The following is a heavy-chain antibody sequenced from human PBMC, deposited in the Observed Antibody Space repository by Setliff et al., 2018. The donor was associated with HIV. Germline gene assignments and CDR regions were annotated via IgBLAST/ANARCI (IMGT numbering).Heavy chain of an antibody. V-gene: IGHV3-48*03. J-gene: IGHJ4*02. CDR3: ARDQTSGDPFDY. CDR2: ISSSGSTI. Sequence: GGSLRLSCAASGFTFSSSEMNWIRQAPGKGLEWVSYISSSGSTIYYADSVKGRFTISRDNAKNSLYLQMNSLRAEDTAVYYCARDQTSGDPFDYWGQGTLVTVSS. CDR1: GFTFSSSE. D-gene: IGHD7-27*01.